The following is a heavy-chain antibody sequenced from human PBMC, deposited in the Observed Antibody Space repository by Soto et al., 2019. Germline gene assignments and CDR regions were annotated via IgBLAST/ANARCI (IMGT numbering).Heavy chain of an antibody. Sequence: GGSLRLSCAASGFTFSSYGMHWVRQAPGKGLEWVAVISYDGSNKYYADSVKGRFTISRDNSKNTLYLQMNSLRAEDTAVYYCAKDLKWVEWFLRYYYYYGMDVWGQGTTVTVSS. CDR3: AKDLKWVEWFLRYYYYYGMDV. D-gene: IGHD3-3*01. V-gene: IGHV3-30*18. CDR1: GFTFSSYG. CDR2: ISYDGSNK. J-gene: IGHJ6*02.